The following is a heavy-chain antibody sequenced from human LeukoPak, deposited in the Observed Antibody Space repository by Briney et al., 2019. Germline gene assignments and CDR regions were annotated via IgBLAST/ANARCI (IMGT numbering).Heavy chain of an antibody. V-gene: IGHV1-3*01. CDR3: ARDYWLGGYYGSGTCFDY. D-gene: IGHD3-10*01. CDR2: INAGNGNT. CDR1: GYTFTSYA. J-gene: IGHJ4*02. Sequence: VASVKLSCKASGYTFTSYAMHWVRQAPGQRLEWMGWINAGNGNTKYSQKFQGRVTITRDTSASTAYMELSSLRSEDTAVYYCARDYWLGGYYGSGTCFDYWGQGTLVTVSS.